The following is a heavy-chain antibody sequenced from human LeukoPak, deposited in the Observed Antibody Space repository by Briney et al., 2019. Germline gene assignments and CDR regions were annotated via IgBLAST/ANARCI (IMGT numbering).Heavy chain of an antibody. Sequence: PVGSLRLSCAASVFAFSSYGMHSVRQAPGQRLRWVACIRYDGSIKYYADSVKARFTISSANSQNTLYLPINRPRAPDTAVYYCAKDRAMVLSFTDYWGQGTLVTVSP. CDR2: IRYDGSIK. V-gene: IGHV3-30*02. CDR1: VFAFSSYG. CDR3: AKDRAMVLSFTDY. J-gene: IGHJ4*02. D-gene: IGHD5-18*01.